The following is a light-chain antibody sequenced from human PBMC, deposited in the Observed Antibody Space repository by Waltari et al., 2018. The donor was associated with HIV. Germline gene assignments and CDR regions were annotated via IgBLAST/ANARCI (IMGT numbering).Light chain of an antibody. CDR1: QNIRKY. V-gene: IGKV1-39*01. Sequence: DIQMTQSPSSLSASVGDRVTITCRASQNIRKYLNWYQQKRGKTPELLVFAASNLQSGVPSRFRGSGSGTDFTLTITRLEPEDFAVYFCQQYGSSPYTFGQGTKLEIK. CDR3: QQYGSSPYT. J-gene: IGKJ2*01. CDR2: AAS.